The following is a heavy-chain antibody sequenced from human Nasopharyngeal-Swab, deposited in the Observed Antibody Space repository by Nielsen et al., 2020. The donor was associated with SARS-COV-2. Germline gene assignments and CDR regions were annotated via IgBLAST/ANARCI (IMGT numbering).Heavy chain of an antibody. CDR1: GGSFNDFY. J-gene: IGHJ6*02. CDR3: ARAGRVGDAYTGLDV. Sequence: SETLSLTCSVSGGSFNDFYWNWIRQAPGKGLEWIGEINHNERTNYNPSLKSRIAMLVDTSNNQVSLKVSSVSAGDTAVYYCARAGRVGDAYTGLDVWGQGTTVTVSS. D-gene: IGHD5-24*01. CDR2: INHNERT. V-gene: IGHV4-34*01.